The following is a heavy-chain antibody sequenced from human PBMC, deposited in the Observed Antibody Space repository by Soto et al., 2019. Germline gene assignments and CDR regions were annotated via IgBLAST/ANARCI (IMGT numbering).Heavy chain of an antibody. CDR1: GASITNRDTY. V-gene: IGHV4-39*01. J-gene: IGHJ3*02. D-gene: IGHD2-21*02. CDR3: ARLIPYCGGDCYSVGAFDI. CDR2: VYHSGRS. Sequence: QLQLQESGPGLVQPSETVSLTCTVSGASITNRDTYWGWIRQPPGKGLEWIGTVYHSGRSYYNPSLKCRVTMSVDTSKNEFSVILNSVTAADTAVYYCARLIPYCGGDCYSVGAFDIWGQGTMVTVSS.